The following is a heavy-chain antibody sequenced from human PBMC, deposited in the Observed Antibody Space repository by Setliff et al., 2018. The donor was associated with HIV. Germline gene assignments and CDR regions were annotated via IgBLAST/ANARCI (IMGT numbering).Heavy chain of an antibody. CDR2: IYTSGST. CDR1: GGPISSTPYY. Sequence: TCTVSGGPISSTPYYWSWIRQPAGKGLEWIGHIYTSGSTNYNPSLKSRVSISVDTSKNQFSLKLSSVTAADTAVYYCARHSSAAANDAFDIWGQGTMVTVSS. J-gene: IGHJ3*02. V-gene: IGHV4-61*09. CDR3: ARHSSAAANDAFDI. D-gene: IGHD6-13*01.